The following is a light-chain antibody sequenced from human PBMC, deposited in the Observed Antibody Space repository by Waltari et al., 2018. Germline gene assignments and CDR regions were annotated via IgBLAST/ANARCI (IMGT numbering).Light chain of an antibody. CDR2: GAS. CDR1: QSVSRA. V-gene: IGKV3-20*01. CDR3: QHYVRLPAT. J-gene: IGKJ1*01. Sequence: EIVLTQSPGSLSSSPGESVTLSCRASQSVSRALAWYQQKPGQAPRLLIFGASNRATGIPDRFSGSGSETDFNLTISRLEPEDFAVYYCQHYVRLPATFGRGTKVEIK.